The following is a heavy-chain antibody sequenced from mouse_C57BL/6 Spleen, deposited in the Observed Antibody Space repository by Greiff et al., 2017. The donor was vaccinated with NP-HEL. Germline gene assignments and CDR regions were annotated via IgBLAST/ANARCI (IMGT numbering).Heavy chain of an antibody. CDR1: GYTFTSYW. CDR2: IAPSDSYT. D-gene: IGHD2-12*01. Sequence: QVQLQQPGAELVKPGASVKLSCKASGYTFTSYWMQWVKQRPGQGLEWIGEIAPSDSYTNYNQTFTGKATLTVVTSAITAYMQLSSLTSEDSAVYYCARYRDFDYWGQGTTLTVAS. CDR3: ARYRDFDY. J-gene: IGHJ2*01. V-gene: IGHV1-50*01.